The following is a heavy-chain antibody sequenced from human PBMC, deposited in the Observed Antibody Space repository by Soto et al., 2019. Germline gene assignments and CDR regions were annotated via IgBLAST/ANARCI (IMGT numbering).Heavy chain of an antibody. CDR2: IYYSGST. D-gene: IGHD6-19*01. J-gene: IGHJ6*03. CDR1: GGSISSSSYY. V-gene: IGHV4-39*01. Sequence: SETLSLTCTVSGGSISSSSYYWGWIRQPPGKGLEWIGSIYYSGSTYYNPSLKSQVTISVDTSKNQFSLKLSSVTAADTAVYYCARQESSGWYGEGYYYYMDVWGKGTTVTVSS. CDR3: ARQESSGWYGEGYYYYMDV.